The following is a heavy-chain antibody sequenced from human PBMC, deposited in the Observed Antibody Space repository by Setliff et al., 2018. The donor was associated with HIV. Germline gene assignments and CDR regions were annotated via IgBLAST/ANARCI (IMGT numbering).Heavy chain of an antibody. V-gene: IGHV4-34*01. Sequence: SETLSLTCAVYGGSFSGFYWSWIRQPPGKGLEWIGEINHSGSTTYNPSLKSRVTISVDTSKNHFSLKLSSVTAAETAVYYCANFLPDTAAAGPRFDYWGQGTLVTVSS. D-gene: IGHD6-13*01. CDR3: ANFLPDTAAAGPRFDY. CDR1: GGSFSGFY. J-gene: IGHJ4*02. CDR2: INHSGST.